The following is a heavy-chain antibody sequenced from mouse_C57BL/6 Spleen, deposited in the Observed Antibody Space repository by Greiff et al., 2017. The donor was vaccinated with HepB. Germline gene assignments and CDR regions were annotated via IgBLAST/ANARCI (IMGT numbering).Heavy chain of an antibody. V-gene: IGHV1-64*01. J-gene: IGHJ1*03. CDR2: IHPNSGST. D-gene: IGHD1-1*01. CDR1: GYTFTSYW. Sequence: QVHVKQPGAELVKPGASVKLSCKASGYTFTSYWMHWVKQRPGQGLEWIGMIHPNSGSTNYNEKFKSKATLTVDKSSSTAYMQLSSLTSEDSAVYYCARTHYYGSLYWYFDVWGTGTTVTVSS. CDR3: ARTHYYGSLYWYFDV.